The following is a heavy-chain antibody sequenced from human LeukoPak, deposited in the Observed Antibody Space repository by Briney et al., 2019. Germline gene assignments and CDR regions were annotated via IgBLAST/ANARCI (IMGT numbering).Heavy chain of an antibody. CDR3: ARRNYDILTGYYNDYFDY. V-gene: IGHV5-51*01. J-gene: IGHJ4*02. D-gene: IGHD3-9*01. CDR2: IYPSDSDA. Sequence: GESLKISCKGSGYSFTRYWIGWVRQMPGKGLEWVGIIYPSDSDARYSPSFQGQVTISADKSINTAYLQWSSLKASDTAMYYCARRNYDILTGYYNDYFDYWGQGTLVTVSS. CDR1: GYSFTRYW.